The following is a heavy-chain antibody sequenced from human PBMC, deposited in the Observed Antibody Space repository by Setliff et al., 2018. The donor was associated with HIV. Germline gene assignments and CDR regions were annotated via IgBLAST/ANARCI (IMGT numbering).Heavy chain of an antibody. V-gene: IGHV4-4*07. J-gene: IGHJ6*03. CDR3: ARTPQEVVVVAATRPYYYYYMDV. CDR1: GGSISSYY. CDR2: IYASGRT. Sequence: SETLSLTCTVSGGSISSYYWSWIRQPAGKGLEWIGRIYASGRTNYNPSLKSRVTISVDTSENQFSLKLSSVTAADTAVYYCARTPQEVVVVAATRPYYYYYMDVWGKGTTVTVSS. D-gene: IGHD2-15*01.